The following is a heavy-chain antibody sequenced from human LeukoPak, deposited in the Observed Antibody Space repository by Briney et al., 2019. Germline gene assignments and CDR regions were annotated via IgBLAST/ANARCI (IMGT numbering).Heavy chain of an antibody. Sequence: SVKLSCKASGGTFSSYAIGWVRQAPGHGLEWMGRIIPIFGTANYAQKFQGRVTITTDESTSTAYMELSSLRSEDTAVYYCAKGGYYDILTGYLDWFDPWGQGNLVTVSS. CDR3: AKGGYYDILTGYLDWFDP. D-gene: IGHD3-9*01. J-gene: IGHJ5*02. V-gene: IGHV1-69*05. CDR1: GGTFSSYA. CDR2: IIPIFGTA.